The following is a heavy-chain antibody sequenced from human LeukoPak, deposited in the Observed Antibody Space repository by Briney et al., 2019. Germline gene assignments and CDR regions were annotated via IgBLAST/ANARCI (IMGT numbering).Heavy chain of an antibody. CDR2: INSDGSNT. D-gene: IGHD6-25*01. Sequence: GGSLRLSCAASGFTFSSHWVHWVRQAPGKGLVWVSRINSDGSNTNCADSVKGRFTISRDNAKNTLSLQMNSLRAEDTAIYYCARGFSGIAFDFWGQGTMVTVSS. CDR1: GFTFSSHW. V-gene: IGHV3-74*01. CDR3: ARGFSGIAFDF. J-gene: IGHJ3*01.